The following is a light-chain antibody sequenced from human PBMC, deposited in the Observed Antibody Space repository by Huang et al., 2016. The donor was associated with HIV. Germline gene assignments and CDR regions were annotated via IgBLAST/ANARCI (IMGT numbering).Light chain of an antibody. V-gene: IGKV4-1*01. CDR2: WAS. Sequence: DIVMTQSPDSLAVSLGERATINCKSSQSVLYSSNNTNYLAWYQHKPGQPPKLLIYWASTRESGVPDRFSGSGSGTDFTLTISSLQAEDVAVYYCQQYYSSPQTFGQGTKVEIK. J-gene: IGKJ1*01. CDR3: QQYYSSPQT. CDR1: QSVLYSSNNTNY.